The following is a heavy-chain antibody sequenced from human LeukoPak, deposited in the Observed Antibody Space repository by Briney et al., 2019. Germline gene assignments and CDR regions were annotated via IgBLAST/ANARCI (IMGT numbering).Heavy chain of an antibody. V-gene: IGHV4-61*02. CDR1: GGSISSGSYY. J-gene: IGHJ4*02. CDR2: IYTSGST. CDR3: ARVLYSGSSSAFDF. D-gene: IGHD1-26*01. Sequence: PSETLSLTCTVSGGSISSGSYYWSWIRQPAGKGLEWIGRIYTSGSTNYNPSLKSRVTISVDTSKNQFSLKLSSVTAADTAVYYCARVLYSGSSSAFDFWGQGTLVTVSS.